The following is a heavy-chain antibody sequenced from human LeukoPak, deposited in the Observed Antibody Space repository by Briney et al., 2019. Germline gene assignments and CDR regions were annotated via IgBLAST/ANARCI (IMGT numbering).Heavy chain of an antibody. Sequence: GGSLRLSCAGSGFIFSDYYMSWIRQAPGKGLEWISYISTSGAVKYYADSVKGRFTISRDNSKNTLYLQMNSLRAEDTAVYYCAKGGAAAVLYWGQGTLVTVSS. V-gene: IGHV3-23*01. CDR2: ISTSGAVK. CDR1: GFIFSDYY. D-gene: IGHD6-13*01. CDR3: AKGGAAAVLY. J-gene: IGHJ4*02.